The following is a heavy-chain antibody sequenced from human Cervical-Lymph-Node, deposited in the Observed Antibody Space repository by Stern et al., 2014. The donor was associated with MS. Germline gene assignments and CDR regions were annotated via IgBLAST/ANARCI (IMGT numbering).Heavy chain of an antibody. V-gene: IGHV4-59*01. CDR3: ARGATQAFDP. J-gene: IGHJ5*02. CDR1: GGSISSYY. Sequence: QVQLQESGPGLVKPSETLSLTCTVSGGSISSYYWSWIRQPPGKGLEWIGYIYYSGRTNYNPSLKSRVTISVDTSKNQFSLKLSSVTAADTAVYYCARGATQAFDPWGQGTLVTVSS. CDR2: IYYSGRT.